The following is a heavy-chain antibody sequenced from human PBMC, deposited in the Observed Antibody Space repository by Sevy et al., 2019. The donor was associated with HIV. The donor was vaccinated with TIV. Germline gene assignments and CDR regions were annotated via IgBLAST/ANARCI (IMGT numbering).Heavy chain of an antibody. D-gene: IGHD2-2*02. CDR2: ISYDGSNK. CDR3: ARGDIVVVPAAIPTWDY. Sequence: GGSLRLSCAASGFTFSSYAMHWVRQAPGKGLEWVAVISYDGSNKYYADSVKGRFTISRDNSKNTLYLQMNSLRAEDTAVYYCARGDIVVVPAAIPTWDYWGQGTLVTVSS. CDR1: GFTFSSYA. V-gene: IGHV3-30-3*01. J-gene: IGHJ4*02.